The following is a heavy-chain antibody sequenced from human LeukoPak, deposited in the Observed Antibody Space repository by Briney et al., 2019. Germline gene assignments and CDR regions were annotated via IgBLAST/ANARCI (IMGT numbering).Heavy chain of an antibody. CDR2: IYYSGST. Sequence: SETLSLTCTVSGGSISSYYWSWIRQPPAKGPEWIGYIYYSGSTNYNPSLKSRFTISVDTSKNQFSLKLSSVTAADAAVYYCARGRNLEWFDYWGQGTLVTVSS. CDR3: ARGRNLEWFDY. D-gene: IGHD3-3*01. CDR1: GGSISSYY. V-gene: IGHV4-59*01. J-gene: IGHJ5*01.